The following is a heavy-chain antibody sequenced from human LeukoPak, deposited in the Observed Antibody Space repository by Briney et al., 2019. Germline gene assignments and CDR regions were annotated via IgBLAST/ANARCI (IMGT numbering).Heavy chain of an antibody. J-gene: IGHJ3*02. Sequence: PSETRSLTCTVSGGSISSYYWSWIRQPPGKGREWIGYIYYSGSTNYNPPLKSRVTISVDTSKNQFSLKLSSVTAADTAVYYCARGSGGIPSPAFDIWGQGTMVTVSS. CDR3: ARGSGGIPSPAFDI. V-gene: IGHV4-59*01. CDR1: GGSISSYY. CDR2: IYYSGST. D-gene: IGHD3-16*01.